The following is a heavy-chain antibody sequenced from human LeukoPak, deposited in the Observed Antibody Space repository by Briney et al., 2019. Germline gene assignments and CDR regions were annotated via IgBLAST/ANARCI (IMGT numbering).Heavy chain of an antibody. V-gene: IGHV1-69*13. Sequence: SVKVSCKASGGTFSSYAISWVRQAPGQGLEWMGGIIPIFDTANYAQKFQGRVTITADESTSTAYMELSSLRSEDTAVYYCARVVVVVPAAPPPYYYYYMDVWGKGTTVTISS. CDR3: ARVVVVVPAAPPPYYYYYMDV. J-gene: IGHJ6*03. D-gene: IGHD2-2*01. CDR2: IIPIFDTA. CDR1: GGTFSSYA.